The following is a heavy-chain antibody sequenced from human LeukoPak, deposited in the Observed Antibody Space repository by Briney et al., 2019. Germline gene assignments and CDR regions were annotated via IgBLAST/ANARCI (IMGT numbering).Heavy chain of an antibody. CDR1: GGSFSGYY. J-gene: IGHJ4*02. D-gene: IGHD1-1*01. CDR2: INHSGST. Sequence: SETLSLTCAVYGGSFSGYYWSWIRQPPGKGLEWIGEINHSGSTNYNPSLKSRVTISVDTSKNQFSLKLSSVTAADTAVYYCARFSTGTRNIDYWGQGTLVTVSS. V-gene: IGHV4-34*01. CDR3: ARFSTGTRNIDY.